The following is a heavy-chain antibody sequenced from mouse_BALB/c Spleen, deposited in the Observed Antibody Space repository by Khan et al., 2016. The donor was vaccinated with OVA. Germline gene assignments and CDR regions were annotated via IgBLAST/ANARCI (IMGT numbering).Heavy chain of an antibody. CDR1: GFTFSSFV. J-gene: IGHJ3*01. D-gene: IGHD2-1*01. V-gene: IGHV5-9-1*01. CDR3: ANGNYGWFAY. CDR2: ISSAATYT. Sequence: EVELVESGGVLLEPGGSLKLSCAASGFTFSSFVMSWVRQTPEKRLEWVATISSAATYTYYPDSVKGRFTISRGNAKNTLYLQMNSLRSDDTAIYYCANGNYGWFAYWGQGTLVTVST.